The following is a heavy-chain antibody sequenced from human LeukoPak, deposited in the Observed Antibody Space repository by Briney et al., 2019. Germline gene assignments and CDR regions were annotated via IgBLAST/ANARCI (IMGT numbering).Heavy chain of an antibody. J-gene: IGHJ3*02. Sequence: SETLSLTCTVSGGSISSSYYWSWIRQPPGKGLEWIGFIYYTGSTNYNPSLKSRVTISVDTSKNQFSLKLSAVTAADTAVYYCARDQYYDAFDIRGQGTMVIVSS. D-gene: IGHD1-26*01. V-gene: IGHV4-61*01. CDR1: GGSISSSYY. CDR2: IYYTGST. CDR3: ARDQYYDAFDI.